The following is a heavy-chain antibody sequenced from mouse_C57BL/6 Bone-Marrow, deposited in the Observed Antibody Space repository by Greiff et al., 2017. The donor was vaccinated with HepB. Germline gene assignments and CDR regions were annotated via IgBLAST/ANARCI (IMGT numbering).Heavy chain of an antibody. CDR1: GYTFTSYG. J-gene: IGHJ2*01. V-gene: IGHV1-81*01. Sequence: VKLQESGAELARPGASVKLSCKASGYTFTSYGISWVKQRTGQGLEWIGEIYPRSGNTYYNEKFKGKATLTADKSSSTAYMELRSLTSEDSAVYFCARDYYGSSYVGFDYWGQGTTLTVSS. CDR3: ARDYYGSSYVGFDY. D-gene: IGHD1-1*01. CDR2: IYPRSGNT.